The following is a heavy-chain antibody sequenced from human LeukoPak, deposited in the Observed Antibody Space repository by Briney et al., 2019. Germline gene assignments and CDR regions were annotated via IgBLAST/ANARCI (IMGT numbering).Heavy chain of an antibody. D-gene: IGHD4-11*01. CDR1: GFSFSSYT. V-gene: IGHV3-21*01. CDR3: ARSYSNHLFGMDV. CDR2: ISSSSSYI. Sequence: GGSLRLSCAASGFSFSSYTMNWVRQAPGKGLEWVSVISSSSSYIYYADSVKGRFTISRDNAKNALYLQMNSLRVEDTAVYYCARSYSNHLFGMDVWGQGTAVTVSS. J-gene: IGHJ6*02.